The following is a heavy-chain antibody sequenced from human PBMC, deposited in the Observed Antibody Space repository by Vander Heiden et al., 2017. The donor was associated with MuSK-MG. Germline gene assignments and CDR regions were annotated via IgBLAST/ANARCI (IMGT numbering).Heavy chain of an antibody. CDR2: IYPGDSDT. CDR3: ARHKAMLRGPIWHPLDV. CDR1: GYTFTSPW. Sequence: EVQLVQSGAEVKKPGESLTISCKASGYTFTSPWIGWVRQLPGKGLEWVGIIYPGDSDTRYSPSVQGQVTISADKSLTTVYLQWTSLKASDTAIYYCARHKAMLRGPIWHPLDVWGQGTLVTVSS. D-gene: IGHD3-10*01. V-gene: IGHV5-51*01. J-gene: IGHJ3*01.